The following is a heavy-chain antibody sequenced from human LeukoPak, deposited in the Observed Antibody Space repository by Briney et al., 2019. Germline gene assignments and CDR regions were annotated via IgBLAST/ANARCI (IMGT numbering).Heavy chain of an antibody. V-gene: IGHV3-13*01. CDR3: AKGGLLWFGEFMDV. D-gene: IGHD3-10*01. CDR2: IGTAGEI. J-gene: IGHJ6*03. Sequence: GGSLRLSCAASGFTFRSYDMHWVRQATGKGLEWVSGIGTAGEIYYPGSVKGRFTISRDNSKNTLYLQMNSLRAEDTAVYYCAKGGLLWFGEFMDVWGKGTTVTISS. CDR1: GFTFRSYD.